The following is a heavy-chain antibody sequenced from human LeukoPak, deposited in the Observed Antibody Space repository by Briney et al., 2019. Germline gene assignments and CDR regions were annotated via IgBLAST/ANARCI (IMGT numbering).Heavy chain of an antibody. CDR1: GGSISSGSYY. J-gene: IGHJ4*02. V-gene: IGHV4-61*02. D-gene: IGHD2-15*01. CDR2: IYTSGST. CDR3: ARHYKPYCSGGSCYEYYFDY. Sequence: PSETLSLTCTVSGGSISSGSYYWSWIRQPAGKGLEWIGRIYTSGSTNYNPSLKSRVTISVDTSKNQFSLKLSSATAADTAVYYCARHYKPYCSGGSCYEYYFDYWGQGTLVTVSS.